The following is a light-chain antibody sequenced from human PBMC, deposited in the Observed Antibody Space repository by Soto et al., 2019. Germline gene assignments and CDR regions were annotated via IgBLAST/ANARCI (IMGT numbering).Light chain of an antibody. CDR3: QSYDATNQV. CDR2: EDN. Sequence: NFMLTQPDSVSESPGKTVIISCTRSSGSIASNYVQWHQQRPGSSPTTVIYEDNQRPSGVPDRFSGSIDSSSNSASLTISGLETEDEADYFCQSYDATNQVFGGGTKLTVL. V-gene: IGLV6-57*01. J-gene: IGLJ3*02. CDR1: SGSIASNY.